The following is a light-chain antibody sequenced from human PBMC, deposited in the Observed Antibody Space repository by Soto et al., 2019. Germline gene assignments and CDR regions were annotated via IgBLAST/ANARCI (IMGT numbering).Light chain of an antibody. Sequence: EIVLTHSPGTLALSPWERATLSCRASQSVSSSYLAWYQQKPGQAPRLLIYATSNRATGIPARFSGSGSGTDFTLTISSLEPEDFAVYYCQQRSSWPFTFGPGTKVDIK. J-gene: IGKJ3*01. V-gene: IGKV3-11*01. CDR2: ATS. CDR1: QSVSSSY. CDR3: QQRSSWPFT.